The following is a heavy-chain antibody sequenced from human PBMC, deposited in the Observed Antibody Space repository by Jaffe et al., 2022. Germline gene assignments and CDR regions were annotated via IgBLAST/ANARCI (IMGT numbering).Heavy chain of an antibody. CDR1: GFTFSSYG. CDR2: IRYDGSNK. J-gene: IGHJ6*03. CDR3: ANIEDYDILTGYYGSQRPYYYYYYMDV. D-gene: IGHD3-9*01. Sequence: QVQLVESGGGVVQPGGSLRLSCAASGFTFSSYGMHWVRQAPGKGLEWVAFIRYDGSNKYYADSVKGRFTISRDNSKNTLYLQMNSLRAEDTAVYYCANIEDYDILTGYYGSQRPYYYYYYMDVWGKGTTVTVSS. V-gene: IGHV3-30*02.